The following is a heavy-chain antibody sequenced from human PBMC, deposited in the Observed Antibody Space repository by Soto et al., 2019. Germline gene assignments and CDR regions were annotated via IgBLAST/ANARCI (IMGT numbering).Heavy chain of an antibody. CDR2: ISYDGSNK. CDR1: GFTFSSYG. D-gene: IGHD3-9*01. V-gene: IGHV3-30*18. CDR3: AKQAVLRYFDWLDVESYFDY. J-gene: IGHJ4*02. Sequence: GGSLSLSCAASGFTFSSYGMHWVRPAPGKGLEWVAVISYDGSNKYYADSVKGRFTISRDNSKNTLYLQMNSLRAEDTAVYYCAKQAVLRYFDWLDVESYFDYWGQGTLVTVSS.